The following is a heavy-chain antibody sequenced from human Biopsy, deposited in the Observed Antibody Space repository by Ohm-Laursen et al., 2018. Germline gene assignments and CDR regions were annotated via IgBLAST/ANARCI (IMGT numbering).Heavy chain of an antibody. J-gene: IGHJ5*02. CDR2: LGSDGINK. D-gene: IGHD3-9*01. Sequence: SLSLSCAAPGSAFSYNGLNWFRQAPGKGRQGVAVLGSDGINKNYADSVKGRFTVSRDNSNNVLYLQMSSLRDEDSAVYYCARDDDTTGHYMILNHWGQGTLVTVSS. V-gene: IGHV3-33*01. CDR3: ARDDDTTGHYMILNH. CDR1: GSAFSYNG.